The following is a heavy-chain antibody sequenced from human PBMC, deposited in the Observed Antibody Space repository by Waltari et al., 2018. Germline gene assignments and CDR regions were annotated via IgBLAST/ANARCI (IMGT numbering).Heavy chain of an antibody. J-gene: IGHJ3*02. D-gene: IGHD6-13*01. Sequence: QVQLLQSGAEVKKPGSSVKVSCKASGGSFRNYAISWVRQAPGQGLEWMGGIIPLLGKTNYAQKFQGRLTITADESTTIAYMDLSSLRFEDTAVYYCARGSYSSSWFNLKAFHIWGQGTMVTVSS. V-gene: IGHV1-69*01. CDR2: IIPLLGKT. CDR3: ARGSYSSSWFNLKAFHI. CDR1: GGSFRNYA.